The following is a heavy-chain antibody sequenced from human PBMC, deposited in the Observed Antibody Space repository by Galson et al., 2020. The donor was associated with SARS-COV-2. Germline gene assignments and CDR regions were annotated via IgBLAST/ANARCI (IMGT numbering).Heavy chain of an antibody. Sequence: GESLKISCAASNFPFFNAWMSWVRQAPGKGLEWVGRIKSKLDGGTTDYAAPVKGRFTISRDDSKNELYLQMSSLETEDTAVYYCKTEYYMFGEHFQFWGQGTLVSVSS. D-gene: IGHD3-10*02. V-gene: IGHV3-15*01. CDR1: NFPFFNAW. J-gene: IGHJ1*01. CDR3: KTEYYMFGEHFQF. CDR2: IKSKLDGGTT.